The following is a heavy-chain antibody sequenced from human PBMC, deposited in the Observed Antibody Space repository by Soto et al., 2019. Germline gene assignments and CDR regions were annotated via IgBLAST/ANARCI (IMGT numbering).Heavy chain of an antibody. Sequence: QVQLVQSGDELKKPGASVKVSCKASDYSFNSYGITWVRKAPGQGLEWMGWLSGDNGDIKYAQKFQGRVTMTTDMSTSTVYMELRSLSSDDTAVYFCAGSRGFGFDFWGQVTLVTVSS. V-gene: IGHV1-18*01. CDR1: DYSFNSYG. D-gene: IGHD2-15*01. J-gene: IGHJ4*02. CDR2: LSGDNGDI. CDR3: AGSRGFGFDF.